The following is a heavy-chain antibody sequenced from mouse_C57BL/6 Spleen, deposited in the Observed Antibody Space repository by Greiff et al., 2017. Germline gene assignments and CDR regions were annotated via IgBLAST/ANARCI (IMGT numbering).Heavy chain of an antibody. D-gene: IGHD2-2*01. CDR3: ARGVVTDGVSY. Sequence: QVQLQQSGAELVRPGTSVKVSCKASGYAFTNYLIEWVKQRPGQGLEWIGVINPGSGGTNYNEKFKGKATLTADKSSSTAYIQLSSLTSEDAAVYFYARGVVTDGVSYWGQGTLVTVSA. V-gene: IGHV1-54*01. J-gene: IGHJ3*01. CDR2: INPGSGGT. CDR1: GYAFTNYL.